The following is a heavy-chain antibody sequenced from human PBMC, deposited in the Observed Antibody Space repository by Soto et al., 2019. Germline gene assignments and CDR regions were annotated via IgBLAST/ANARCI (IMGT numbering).Heavy chain of an antibody. D-gene: IGHD3-3*01. J-gene: IGHJ6*02. CDR2: ISAYNGNT. CDR3: ARDLGLTIFGVVITPSYYGMDV. V-gene: IGHV1-18*01. Sequence: ASVKVSCKASGYTFTSYGISWVRQAPGQGLEWMGWISAYNGNTNYAQKLQGRVTMTTDTSTSTAYMELRSLRSDDTAVYYCARDLGLTIFGVVITPSYYGMDVWGQGTTVTVSS. CDR1: GYTFTSYG.